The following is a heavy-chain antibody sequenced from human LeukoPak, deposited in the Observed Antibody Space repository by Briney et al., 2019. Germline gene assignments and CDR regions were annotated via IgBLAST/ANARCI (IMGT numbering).Heavy chain of an antibody. D-gene: IGHD2-2*01. J-gene: IGHJ3*02. Sequence: GGSLRLSCVASGFTFSSYSMNWVRQAPGKGLEWVSSITISSTHIYYADSVKGRFTISRDNAKNSLYLQMNSLRAEDTAVYYCAREFCSTTSCYADAFDIWGQGTMVTVSS. V-gene: IGHV3-21*01. CDR1: GFTFSSYS. CDR2: ITISSTHI. CDR3: AREFCSTTSCYADAFDI.